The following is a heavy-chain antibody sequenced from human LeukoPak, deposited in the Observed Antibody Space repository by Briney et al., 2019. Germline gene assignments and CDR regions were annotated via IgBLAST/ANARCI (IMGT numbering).Heavy chain of an antibody. CDR1: GGSISSGSYY. Sequence: PSETLTLTCTVSGGSISSGSYYWGWIRQPPGKGLEWIGSIYYSGSTYYNPSLKSRVTISVDTSKNQFSLKLSSVTAADTAVYYCARHRSVDTAMVDYYYYYMDVWGKGTTVTISS. CDR3: ARHRSVDTAMVDYYYYYMDV. D-gene: IGHD5-18*01. J-gene: IGHJ6*03. CDR2: IYYSGST. V-gene: IGHV4-39*01.